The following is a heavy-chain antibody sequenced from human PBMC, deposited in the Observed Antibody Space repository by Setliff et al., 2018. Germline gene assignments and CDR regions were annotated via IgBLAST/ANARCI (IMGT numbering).Heavy chain of an antibody. Sequence: KASETLSLTCAVYGGSFSGNYWSWIRQPPGRGLEWIGSIYYSGSTYYNPSLKSRVTISVDTSKNQFSLKLSSVTAADTAVYYCARDNGYYPDYWGQGILVTVSS. CDR3: ARDNGYYPDY. D-gene: IGHD2-8*01. V-gene: IGHV4-34*01. CDR2: IYYSGST. CDR1: GGSFSGNY. J-gene: IGHJ4*02.